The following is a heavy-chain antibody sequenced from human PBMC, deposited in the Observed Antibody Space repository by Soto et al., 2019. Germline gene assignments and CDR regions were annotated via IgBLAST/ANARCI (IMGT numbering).Heavy chain of an antibody. Sequence: GGSLRLSCAASGFTFSSYSMNWVRQAPGKGLGWVSSISSSSSYIYYADSVKGRFTISRDNAKNSLYLQMNSLRAEDTAVYYCARERAVAPGNDAFDIWGQGTMVTVSS. CDR3: ARERAVAPGNDAFDI. CDR2: ISSSSSYI. CDR1: GFTFSSYS. V-gene: IGHV3-21*01. J-gene: IGHJ3*02. D-gene: IGHD6-19*01.